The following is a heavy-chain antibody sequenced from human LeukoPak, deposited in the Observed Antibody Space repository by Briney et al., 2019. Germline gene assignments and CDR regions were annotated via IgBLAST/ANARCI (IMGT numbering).Heavy chain of an antibody. CDR2: ISGSGGST. CDR1: GFTFSSYA. V-gene: IGHV3-23*01. D-gene: IGHD6-13*01. J-gene: IGHJ4*02. CDR3: AKDRTYSSSWYLEFDY. Sequence: PGGSLRLSCAASGFTFSSYAMCWVRQAPGKGLEWVSAISGSGGSTYYADSVKGRFTISRDNSKNTLYLQMNSLRAEDTAVYYCAKDRTYSSSWYLEFDYWGQGTLVTVSS.